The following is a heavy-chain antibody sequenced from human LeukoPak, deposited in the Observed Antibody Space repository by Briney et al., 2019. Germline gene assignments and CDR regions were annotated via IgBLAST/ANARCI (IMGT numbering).Heavy chain of an antibody. J-gene: IGHJ4*02. D-gene: IGHD3-22*01. CDR3: AREGYYYDSSGYYYTFDY. Sequence: SETLSLTCAVYGGSFSGYYWCWIRQPPGKGLEWIGEINHSGGTNYNPSLKSRVTISVDTSKNQFSLKLSSVTAADTAVYYCAREGYYYDSSGYYYTFDYWGQGTLVTVSS. V-gene: IGHV4-34*01. CDR1: GGSFSGYY. CDR2: INHSGGT.